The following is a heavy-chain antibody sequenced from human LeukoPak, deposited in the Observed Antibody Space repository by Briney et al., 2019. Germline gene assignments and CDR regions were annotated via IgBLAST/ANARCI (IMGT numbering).Heavy chain of an antibody. CDR2: IYTSGST. J-gene: IGHJ4*02. Sequence: SETLSLTCAVYGGSFSGYYWSWIRQPAGKGLEWIGRIYTSGSTNYNPSLKSRVTMSVDTSKNQFSLKLSSVTAADTAVYYCARVDSSGWYHFDYWGQGTLVTVSS. CDR1: GGSFSGYY. D-gene: IGHD6-19*01. V-gene: IGHV4-59*10. CDR3: ARVDSSGWYHFDY.